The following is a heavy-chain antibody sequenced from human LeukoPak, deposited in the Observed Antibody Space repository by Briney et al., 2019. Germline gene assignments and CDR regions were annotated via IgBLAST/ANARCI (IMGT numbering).Heavy chain of an antibody. J-gene: IGHJ4*02. CDR2: ISGSGGST. D-gene: IGHD3-10*01. CDR1: GFTFSSHA. V-gene: IGHV3-23*01. CDR3: AKDGYYYGSGSYYSTPVDY. Sequence: GGSLRLSCAASGFTFSSHAMSWVRQAPGKGLEWVSAISGSGGSTYYADSVKGRFTISRDNSKNTLYLQMNSLRAEDTAVYYCAKDGYYYGSGSYYSTPVDYWGQGTLVTVSS.